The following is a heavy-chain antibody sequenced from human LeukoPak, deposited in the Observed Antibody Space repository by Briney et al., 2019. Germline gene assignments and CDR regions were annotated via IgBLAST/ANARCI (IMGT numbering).Heavy chain of an antibody. Sequence: GGSLRLPCAASGFTFSSYAMTWVRQAPGKGLEWVSAISGSGGSTYNADSVKGRFTISRDNSKNTLYLQMNRLRAEDTAVYYCARVPSGYTSSSPYFDYWGQGTLVTVSS. CDR2: ISGSGGST. V-gene: IGHV3-23*01. J-gene: IGHJ4*02. D-gene: IGHD6-6*01. CDR1: GFTFSSYA. CDR3: ARVPSGYTSSSPYFDY.